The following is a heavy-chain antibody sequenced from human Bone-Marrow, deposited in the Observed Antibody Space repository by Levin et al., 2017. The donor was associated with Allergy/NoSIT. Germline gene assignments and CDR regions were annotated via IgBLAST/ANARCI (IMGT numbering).Heavy chain of an antibody. J-gene: IGHJ2*01. CDR2: INHSGST. CDR1: GGSFSGYY. CDR3: ARGSEVMCYGDYCWWYFDL. D-gene: IGHD4-17*01. V-gene: IGHV4-34*01. Sequence: GSLRLSCAVYGGSFSGYYWSWIRQPPGKGLEWIGEINHSGSTNYNPSLKSRVTISVDTSKNQFSLKLSSVTAADTAVYYCARGSEVMCYGDYCWWYFDLWGRGTLVTVSS.